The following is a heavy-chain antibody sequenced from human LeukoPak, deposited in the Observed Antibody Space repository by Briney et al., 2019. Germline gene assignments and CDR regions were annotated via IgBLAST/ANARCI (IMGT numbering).Heavy chain of an antibody. J-gene: IGHJ6*02. D-gene: IGHD3-3*01. CDR2: ISYDGSNK. Sequence: GRSLRLSCAASRFTFSSYAMHWVRQAPGKGLEWVAVISYDGSNKYYADSVKGRFTISRDNSKNTLYLQMNSLRAEDTAVYYCARDRELGDYYGMDVWGQGTTVTVSS. V-gene: IGHV3-30-3*01. CDR3: ARDRELGDYYGMDV. CDR1: RFTFSSYA.